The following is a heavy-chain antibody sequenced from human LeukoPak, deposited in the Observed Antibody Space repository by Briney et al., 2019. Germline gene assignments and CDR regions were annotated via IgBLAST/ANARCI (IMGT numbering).Heavy chain of an antibody. J-gene: IGHJ4*02. CDR1: GFTLSSYW. Sequence: GGSLRLSCAASGFTLSSYWMHWVRQAPGKGLVWVSCINSDGSNTRYADSVKGRFTISRDNAKNTLYLQMDSLRAEDTGVYYCARSNHADDFWGQGTLVTVSS. D-gene: IGHD1-14*01. CDR3: ARSNHADDF. V-gene: IGHV3-74*01. CDR2: INSDGSNT.